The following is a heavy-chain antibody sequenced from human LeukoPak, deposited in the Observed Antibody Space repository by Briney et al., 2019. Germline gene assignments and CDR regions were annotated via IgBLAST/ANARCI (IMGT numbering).Heavy chain of an antibody. D-gene: IGHD3-22*01. CDR2: INSDGSST. Sequence: GGSLRLSCAASRFTFSTYWMHWVRQAPGKGLVWVSRINSDGSSTGYADSVKGRFTISRDNAKNTLYLQMNSLRAEDTAVYYCARDQTSGSFDYWGQGTLVTVSS. CDR3: ARDQTSGSFDY. V-gene: IGHV3-74*01. CDR1: RFTFSTYW. J-gene: IGHJ4*02.